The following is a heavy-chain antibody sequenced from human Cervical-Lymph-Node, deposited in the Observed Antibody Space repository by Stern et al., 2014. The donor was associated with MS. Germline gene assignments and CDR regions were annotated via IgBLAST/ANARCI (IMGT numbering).Heavy chain of an antibody. J-gene: IGHJ5*02. CDR3: ARAGSFEDYGDHAPSVLDL. CDR2: IIPNVGGT. V-gene: IGHV1-69*06. Sequence: VQLVESGAEVKKPGSSVKVSCKASGGTFNNYAINWVRQAPGQGLEWMGGIIPNVGGTNYAQKFQGRITVWVDKSMITVYMELSSLRSEDAAIYFCARAGSFEDYGDHAPSVLDLWGQGTLVTVSS. D-gene: IGHD4-17*01. CDR1: GGTFNNYA.